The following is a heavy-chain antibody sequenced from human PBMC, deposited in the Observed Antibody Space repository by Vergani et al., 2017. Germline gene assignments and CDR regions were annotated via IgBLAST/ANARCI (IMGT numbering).Heavy chain of an antibody. Sequence: QVQLVQSGAEGKKPGASVKVSCKASGYTFTSYYMHCVRQAPGQGLEWMGIINPSGGSTRYAQKFQGRVTMTRDTSTRTVYMELSSLRSEDTAVYYCARGMAICGAFDYWGQGTLVTVSS. V-gene: IGHV1-46*01. CDR1: GYTFTSYY. CDR3: ARGMAICGAFDY. CDR2: INPSGGST. D-gene: IGHD3-3*01. J-gene: IGHJ4*02.